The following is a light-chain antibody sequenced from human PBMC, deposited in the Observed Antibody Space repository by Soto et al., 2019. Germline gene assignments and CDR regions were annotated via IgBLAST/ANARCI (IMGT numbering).Light chain of an antibody. V-gene: IGLV2-23*02. CDR2: EVN. CDR1: SSDIGSYNL. Sequence: QSALSQPASESGSPGQSVTISCTGTSSDIGSYNLVSWYHHQSGQAPKLVIYEVNKRPSVDSNRFSGSKSGNTASLTIAGLQPEDEGEYYCCSYAGGRTFVVFGGGTKLTVL. CDR3: CSYAGGRTFVV. J-gene: IGLJ3*02.